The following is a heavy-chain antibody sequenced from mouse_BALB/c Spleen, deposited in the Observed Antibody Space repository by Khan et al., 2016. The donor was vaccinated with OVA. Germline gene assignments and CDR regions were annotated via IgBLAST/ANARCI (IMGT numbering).Heavy chain of an antibody. CDR3: ARSLYYSYGYALDC. V-gene: IGHV3-2*02. CDR2: ISSTGST. D-gene: IGHD2-14*01. J-gene: IGHJ4*01. Sequence: VQLKESGPGLVKPSQSLSLTCTVTGYSITSVYAWNWIRQFPGNKLEWMGYISSTGSTSYNPSPKSRISITRATSKNQFFLQLKSVTTEDTATYYCARSLYYSYGYALDCWGRGTSVTVSS. CDR1: GYSITSVYA.